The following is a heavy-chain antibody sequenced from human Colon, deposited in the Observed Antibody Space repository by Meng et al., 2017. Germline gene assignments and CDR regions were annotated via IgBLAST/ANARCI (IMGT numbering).Heavy chain of an antibody. J-gene: IGHJ4*02. D-gene: IGHD2-15*01. CDR3: ARESADGGSFDL. Sequence: QGQLVQSGAEVKKLGAPVTVSCKASGYTLYIHWVRLRPGEGLEWMGRINPRTGDTKSAQSFQGRVTMTRDTSTTTFSMDLRSLTTDDSAIYFCARESADGGSFDLWGQGTLVTVSS. V-gene: IGHV1-2*06. CDR2: INPRTGDT. CDR1: GYTLY.